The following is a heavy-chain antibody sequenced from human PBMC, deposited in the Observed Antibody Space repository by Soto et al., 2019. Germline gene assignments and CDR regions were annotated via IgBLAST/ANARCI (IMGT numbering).Heavy chain of an antibody. CDR2: IKQDGSEK. Sequence: GGSLRLSCAASGFTFSSYWMSWVRQAPGKGLEWVANIKQDGSEKYYVESVKGRFTISRDNAKNSLYLQMNSLRAEDTAVYYCAREDDYGDYERYYFDYWGQGTLVTVSS. V-gene: IGHV3-7*01. J-gene: IGHJ4*02. D-gene: IGHD4-17*01. CDR3: AREDDYGDYERYYFDY. CDR1: GFTFSSYW.